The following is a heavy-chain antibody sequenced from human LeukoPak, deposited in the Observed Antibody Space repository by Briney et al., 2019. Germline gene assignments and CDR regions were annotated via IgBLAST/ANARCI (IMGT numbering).Heavy chain of an antibody. Sequence: SETLSLTCTVSGGSISSYYWSWIRQPPGKGLEWIGYIYYSGSTNYNPSLKSRDTISVDTSKNQFSLKLSSVTAADTAVYYCARGRGGDYEHWGQGTLVTVSS. CDR1: GGSISSYY. D-gene: IGHD2-21*02. V-gene: IGHV4-59*01. CDR2: IYYSGST. CDR3: ARGRGGDYEH. J-gene: IGHJ4*02.